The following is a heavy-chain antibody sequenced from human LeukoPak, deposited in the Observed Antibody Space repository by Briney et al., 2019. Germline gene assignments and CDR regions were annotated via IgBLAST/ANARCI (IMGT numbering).Heavy chain of an antibody. J-gene: IGHJ4*02. CDR2: ISRTGNYI. CDR3: ARVLETDCSGGSCYSGLDY. V-gene: IGHV3-21*01. CDR1: GFTLSRYN. Sequence: GGSLRLSCAASGFTLSRYNMNWVRQAPGKGLEWVSSISRTGNYIYYADSVKGRFTISRDNAQNSLFLQMNSLRVEDTAVYYCARVLETDCSGGSCYSGLDYWGQGTLVTVSS. D-gene: IGHD2-15*01.